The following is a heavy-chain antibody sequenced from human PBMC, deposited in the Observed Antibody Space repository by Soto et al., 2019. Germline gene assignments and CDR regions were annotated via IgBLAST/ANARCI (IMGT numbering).Heavy chain of an antibody. CDR3: AKNRGGRGITCGGVILDC. CDR2: ISYDGSNK. J-gene: IGHJ4*02. Sequence: QVQLVESGGGVVQPGRSLRLSCAASGFTFSSYGMHWVRQAPGKGLEWVAVISYDGSNKYYADSVKGRFTISRDNSKNTLYLQMNSRKAEDTAVYYCAKNRGGRGITCGGVILDCWGQGTLVAVSS. D-gene: IGHD3-16*01. V-gene: IGHV3-30*18. CDR1: GFTFSSYG.